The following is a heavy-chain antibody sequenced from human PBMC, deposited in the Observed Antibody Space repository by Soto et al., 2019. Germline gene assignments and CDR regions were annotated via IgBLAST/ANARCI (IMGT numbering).Heavy chain of an antibody. V-gene: IGHV3-23*01. CDR3: AKRADLDYYYYYGMDV. J-gene: IGHJ6*02. CDR2: ISGSGGTT. Sequence: HPGGSLRLSCAASGFTFSHYAMSWVRQAPGKGLEWVSVISGSGGTTHYADSVKGRFTISRDNSKNTLYLQINSLRAEDTAVYFCAKRADLDYYYYYGMDVWGQGSSVTVSS. CDR1: GFTFSHYA.